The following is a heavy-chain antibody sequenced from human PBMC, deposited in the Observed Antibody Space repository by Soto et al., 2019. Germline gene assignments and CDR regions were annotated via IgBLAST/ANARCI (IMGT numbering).Heavy chain of an antibody. D-gene: IGHD5-12*01. Sequence: GGSLRLSCAASGFIFNNYGMSWVRQAPGKGLEWVAAISDSGDSTYYADSMRGRFSISRDNSKNTLYLQVKSLRPGDTAMYYCVKDLYRSSTMPCLDHWGQGALVTVSS. CDR1: GFIFNNYG. CDR2: ISDSGDST. V-gene: IGHV3-23*01. J-gene: IGHJ4*02. CDR3: VKDLYRSSTMPCLDH.